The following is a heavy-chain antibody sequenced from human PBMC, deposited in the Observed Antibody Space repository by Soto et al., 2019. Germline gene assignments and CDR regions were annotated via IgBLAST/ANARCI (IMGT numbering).Heavy chain of an antibody. CDR3: AKRYCGGDCYSSYFDY. D-gene: IGHD2-21*02. CDR1: GFTFSSYA. CDR2: ISGSGGST. V-gene: IGHV3-23*01. Sequence: EVHLLESGGDLIQPGGSLRLSCAASGFTFSSYAMSWVRQAPGKGLEWVSAISGSGGSTYYADSVKGRFTISRDNSKNTLYLQMNSLRAEDTAVYYCAKRYCGGDCYSSYFDYWGQGTLVTVSS. J-gene: IGHJ4*02.